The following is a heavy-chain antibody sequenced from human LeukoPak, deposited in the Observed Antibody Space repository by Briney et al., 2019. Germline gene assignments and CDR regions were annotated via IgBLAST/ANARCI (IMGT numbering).Heavy chain of an antibody. D-gene: IGHD5-18*01. V-gene: IGHV3-23*01. CDR2: ISGSGGST. J-gene: IGHJ3*02. CDR1: GFTFSSYA. Sequence: GGSLRLSCAASGFTFSSYAMSWVRQAPGKGLEWVSAISGSGGSTYYADSVKGRFTISRDNSKNTLYLQMNSLRAEDTAVYYCAKDLAYSYGPHDAFDIWGQGTMVTVSS. CDR3: AKDLAYSYGPHDAFDI.